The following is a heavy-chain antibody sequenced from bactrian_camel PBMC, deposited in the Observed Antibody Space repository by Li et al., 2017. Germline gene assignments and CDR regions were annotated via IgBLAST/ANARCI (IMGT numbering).Heavy chain of an antibody. V-gene: IGHV3S40*01. CDR2: INAGDST. Sequence: VQLVESGGGLAQPGGSTRFACAASGFAASSYARLWVHQAPGKGLEWISFINAGDSTSYAESVKGRVTISRDNAKNTLYLQLNSLKIEDTAVYYCAADRPTIATIFGGPEHGGCCFHWGQGTQVTVS. CDR3: AADRPTIATIFGGPEHGGCCFH. CDR1: GFAASSYA. J-gene: IGHJ4*01. D-gene: IGHD4*01.